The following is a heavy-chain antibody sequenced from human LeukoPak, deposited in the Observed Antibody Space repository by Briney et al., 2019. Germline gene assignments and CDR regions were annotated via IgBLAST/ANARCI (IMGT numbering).Heavy chain of an antibody. CDR3: ARHLGWFGEFLNWFDP. CDR2: IYYSGST. V-gene: IGHV4-59*08. J-gene: IGHJ5*02. Sequence: PSETPSLTCTVSGGSISSCYWSWIRQPPGKGLEWIGYIYYSGSTNYNPSLKSRVTISVDTSKNQFSLKLSSVTAADTAVYYCARHLGWFGEFLNWFDPWGQGTLVTVSS. D-gene: IGHD3-10*01. CDR1: GGSISSCY.